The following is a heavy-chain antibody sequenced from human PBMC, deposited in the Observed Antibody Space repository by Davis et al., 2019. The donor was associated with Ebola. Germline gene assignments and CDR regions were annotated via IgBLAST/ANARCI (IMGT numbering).Heavy chain of an antibody. CDR1: GYSFTGNW. CDR2: INPVDSDT. CDR3: ARPVVGYSGYDGDY. D-gene: IGHD5-12*01. J-gene: IGHJ4*02. V-gene: IGHV5-51*01. Sequence: GESLKISCKGSGYSFTGNWIAWVRQMPGEGLEWMGIINPVDSDTRYSPSFRGQVIISVDKSISTAYLQWSSLKASDTAMYYCARPVVGYSGYDGDYWGQGTLVTVSS.